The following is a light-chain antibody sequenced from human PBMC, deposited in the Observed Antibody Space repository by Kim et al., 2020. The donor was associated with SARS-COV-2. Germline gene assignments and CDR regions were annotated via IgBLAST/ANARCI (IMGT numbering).Light chain of an antibody. Sequence: SVGDRVIITCRASQSFSSHLNWYQQTPGKAPKLLIYAASSLQSGVPSRFTGSGSGTEFTLTIRTLQPEDSATCYCQQGYSSPQITFGQGTRLEIK. CDR3: QQGYSSPQIT. V-gene: IGKV1-39*01. J-gene: IGKJ5*01. CDR1: QSFSSH. CDR2: AAS.